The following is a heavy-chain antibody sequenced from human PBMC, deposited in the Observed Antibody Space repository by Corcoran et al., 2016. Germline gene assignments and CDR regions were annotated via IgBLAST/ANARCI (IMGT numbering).Heavy chain of an antibody. Sequence: QVQLVQSGAEVKKPGASVKVSCKASGYTFINHDINWVRQATGQGLEWMGWMNSNSGNTGYAQMFQGRVTMTRDTSIDTAYLELSSLRNDDTAVYFCMRGSGEDGRDWFDPLGQGTAVIVSS. D-gene: IGHD6-19*01. J-gene: IGHJ5*02. CDR2: MNSNSGNT. V-gene: IGHV1-8*01. CDR3: MRGSGEDGRDWFDP. CDR1: GYTFINHD.